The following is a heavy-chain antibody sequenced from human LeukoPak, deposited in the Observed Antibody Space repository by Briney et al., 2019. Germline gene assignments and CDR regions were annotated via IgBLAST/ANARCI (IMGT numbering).Heavy chain of an antibody. D-gene: IGHD1-26*01. CDR1: GFTFSSYA. CDR3: ARDRLLGRAWFDP. V-gene: IGHV3-30-3*01. J-gene: IGHJ5*02. CDR2: ISYDGSNK. Sequence: GGSLRLSCAASGFTFSSYAMHWVRQAPGKGLEWVAVISYDGSNKYYADSVKGRFTISRDKSKNTLYLQMNSLRAEDTAVYYCARDRLLGRAWFDPWGQGTLVTVSS.